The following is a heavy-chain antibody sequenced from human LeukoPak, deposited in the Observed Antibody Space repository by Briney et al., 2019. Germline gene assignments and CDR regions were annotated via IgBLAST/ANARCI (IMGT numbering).Heavy chain of an antibody. CDR1: GFTFSSYS. D-gene: IGHD1-26*01. CDR3: ARYIVGATADY. Sequence: GGSLRLSCAASGFTFSSYSMNWVRQAPGKGLEWVSSISSSSSYIYYADSVKGRFTISRDNAKNSLYLQMNSLRAEDTAVYYCARYIVGATADYWGQGTLVTVSS. J-gene: IGHJ4*02. CDR2: ISSSSSYI. V-gene: IGHV3-21*01.